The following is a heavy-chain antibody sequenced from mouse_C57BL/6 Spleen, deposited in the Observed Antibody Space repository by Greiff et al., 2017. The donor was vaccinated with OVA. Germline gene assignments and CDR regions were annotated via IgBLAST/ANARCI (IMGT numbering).Heavy chain of an antibody. CDR1: GYTFTSYW. V-gene: IGHV1-59*01. Sequence: VQLQQPGAELVRPGTSVKLSCKASGYTFTSYWMHWVKQRPGQGLEWIGVIDPSDSYTNYNQKFKGKATLTVDTSSSTAYMQLSSLTSEDSAVYYCAREYGSSYVFYAMDDWGQGTSVTVSS. CDR3: AREYGSSYVFYAMDD. CDR2: IDPSDSYT. J-gene: IGHJ4*01. D-gene: IGHD1-1*01.